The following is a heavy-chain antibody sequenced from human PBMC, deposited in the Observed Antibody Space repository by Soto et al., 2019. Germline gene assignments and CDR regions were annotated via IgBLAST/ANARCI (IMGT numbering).Heavy chain of an antibody. Sequence: EVQVLESGGGLVQPGGSLRLSCAASGFTFSNYAMSWVRQAPGKGREWVSTFSGSGDNTTYVDSVKGGFTISRDNSKNTRYLQMNSLRAEDTAVYYCAKDPLTVTPYFDYWGQGTLVTVSS. V-gene: IGHV3-23*01. CDR2: FSGSGDNT. J-gene: IGHJ4*02. D-gene: IGHD4-17*01. CDR3: AKDPLTVTPYFDY. CDR1: GFTFSNYA.